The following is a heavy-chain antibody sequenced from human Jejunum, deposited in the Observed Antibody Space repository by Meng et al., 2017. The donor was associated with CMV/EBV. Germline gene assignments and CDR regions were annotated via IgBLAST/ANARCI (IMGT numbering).Heavy chain of an antibody. J-gene: IGHJ4*02. CDR2: ISGSSTVT. V-gene: IGHV3-11*05. Sequence: QVPVVESGGGLVGPGGSLRLSCKASGFSFSDYYMTWIRHTPGKGPEWLAYISGSSTVTNYADSVKGRFTISRDNVNNLLYLQMNSLRADDTAVYYCTRDPRACDYWGQGTLVTVSS. CDR1: GFSFSDYY. CDR3: TRDPRACDY.